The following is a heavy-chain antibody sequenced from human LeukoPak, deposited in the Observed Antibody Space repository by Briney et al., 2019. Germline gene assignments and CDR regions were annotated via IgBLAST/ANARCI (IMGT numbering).Heavy chain of an antibody. CDR1: GFTFSSYG. CDR2: IWYDGSNK. J-gene: IGHJ6*03. CDR3: AREGYSSSSGGYYYYMDV. V-gene: IGHV3-33*01. D-gene: IGHD6-6*01. Sequence: GRSLRLSCAASGFTFSSYGMHWVRQAPGKGLEWVAVIWYDGSNKYYADSVKGRFTISRDNSKNTLYLQMNSLRAEDTAVYYCAREGYSSSSGGYYYYMDVWGKGTTVTVSS.